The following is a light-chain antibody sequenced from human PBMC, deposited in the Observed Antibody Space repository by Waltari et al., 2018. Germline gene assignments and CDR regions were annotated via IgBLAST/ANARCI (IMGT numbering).Light chain of an antibody. J-gene: IGLJ2*01. CDR1: SSDIGRTNI. Sequence: QSALPQPASVSGSPGQSITIPFPGTSSDIGRTNIVPWYQQHSGKAPKLMIYEVSKRPSGVSNRFSGSKSGNRASLTISGLQAEDEADYYCCSYAGSSTLDVVFGGGTKLTVL. V-gene: IGLV2-23*02. CDR2: EVS. CDR3: CSYAGSSTLDVV.